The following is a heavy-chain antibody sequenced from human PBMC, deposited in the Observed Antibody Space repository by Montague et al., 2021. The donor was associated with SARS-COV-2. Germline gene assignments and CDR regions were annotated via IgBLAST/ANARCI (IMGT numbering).Heavy chain of an antibody. D-gene: IGHD4-17*01. CDR3: ARGGTYGDPRPWWYFDL. V-gene: IGHV3-13*01. J-gene: IGHJ2*01. CDR2: IGTAGDT. Sequence: SLRLSCAASGFTFSSYDMHWVRQATGKGLEWVSAIGTAGDTYYPXSVKGRFTISRENAENSLYLQMNSLRAGDTAVYYCARGGTYGDPRPWWYFDLWGRGALVTVSS. CDR1: GFTFSSYD.